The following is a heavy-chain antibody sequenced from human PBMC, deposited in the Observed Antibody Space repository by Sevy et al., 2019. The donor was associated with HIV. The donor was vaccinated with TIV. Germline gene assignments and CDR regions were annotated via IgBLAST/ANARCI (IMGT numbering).Heavy chain of an antibody. V-gene: IGHV3-21*01. J-gene: IGHJ4*02. D-gene: IGHD1-1*01. CDR2: ISSSSAYI. Sequence: GGSLRLSCAASGFTFSSYRMTWVRQAPGKGLEWVSCISSSSAYINYANSVKGRFTISRDNAKNLLYLQMNSLRAEDTAVYYCGRADLEISTWRSDYWGQGTQVTVSS. CDR3: GRADLEISTWRSDY. CDR1: GFTFSSYR.